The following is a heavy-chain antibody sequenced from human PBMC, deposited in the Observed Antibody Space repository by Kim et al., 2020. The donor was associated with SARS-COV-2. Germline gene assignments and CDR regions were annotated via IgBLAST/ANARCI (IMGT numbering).Heavy chain of an antibody. CDR2: IWYDGSNK. CDR3: ARDKVRAGRGFDP. J-gene: IGHJ5*02. CDR1: GFTFSSYG. D-gene: IGHD6-19*01. V-gene: IGHV3-33*01. Sequence: GGSLRLSCAASGFTFSSYGMHWVRQAPGKGLEWVAVIWYDGSNKYYADSVKGRFTISRDNSKNTLYLQMNSLRAEDTAVYYCARDKVRAGRGFDPWGQGTLVTVSS.